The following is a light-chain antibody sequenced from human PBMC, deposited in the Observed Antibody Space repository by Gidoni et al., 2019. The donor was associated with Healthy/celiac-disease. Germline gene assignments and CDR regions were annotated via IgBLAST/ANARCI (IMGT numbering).Light chain of an antibody. Sequence: SYDLTQPLSVSVALGQTARITCGGNNIGSKNVQWYQQKPGQAPVLVIDRDSNRPSGIPERCSGSNSGNTATLTIGRAQAGDEADYYCQVWDSSTVVFGGGTKLTVL. V-gene: IGLV3-9*01. CDR3: QVWDSSTVV. CDR2: RDS. J-gene: IGLJ2*01. CDR1: NIGSKN.